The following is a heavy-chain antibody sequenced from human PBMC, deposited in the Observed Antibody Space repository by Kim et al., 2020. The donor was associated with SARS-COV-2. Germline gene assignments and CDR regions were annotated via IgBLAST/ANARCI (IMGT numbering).Heavy chain of an antibody. CDR2: IKGDGSVT. Sequence: GGSLRLSCVGSGFTFNSHWLHWVRQAPGKGLMWVSRIKGDGSVTTYAESVKGRFTISRDNAKNTLFLQMNSLRVDDSGVYFCVRGGSPFNWGHGTLVTVSS. D-gene: IGHD2-15*01. J-gene: IGHJ4*01. CDR3: VRGGSPFN. CDR1: GFTFNSHW. V-gene: IGHV3-74*01.